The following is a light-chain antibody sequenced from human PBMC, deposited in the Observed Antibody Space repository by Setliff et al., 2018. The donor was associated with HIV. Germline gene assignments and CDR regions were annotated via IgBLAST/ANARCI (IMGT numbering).Light chain of an antibody. V-gene: IGLV1-51*01. CDR1: SSNIGNNY. Sequence: QSVLTQPPSVSETPGQKVTISCSGSSSNIGNNYVSWYQQFPGTAPKLLIYDNNKRPSGIPDRFSGSKSGTSATLGITGLQTGDEADYYRGTWDSSLSAVVFGGGTKVTVL. CDR2: DNN. CDR3: GTWDSSLSAVV. J-gene: IGLJ3*02.